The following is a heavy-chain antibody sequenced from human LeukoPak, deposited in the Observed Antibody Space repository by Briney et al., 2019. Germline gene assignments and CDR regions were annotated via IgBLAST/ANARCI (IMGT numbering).Heavy chain of an antibody. CDR2: ISSSSSYI. CDR3: ARETYCSGGSCYKGNAFDI. Sequence: GGSLKLSCAASGFTVSSNYMNWVRQAPGKGLEWVSSISSSSSYIYYADSVKGRFTISRDNAKNSLYLQMNSLRADDTAVYYCARETYCSGGSCYKGNAFDIWGQGTMVTVSS. D-gene: IGHD2-15*01. V-gene: IGHV3-21*01. J-gene: IGHJ3*02. CDR1: GFTVSSNY.